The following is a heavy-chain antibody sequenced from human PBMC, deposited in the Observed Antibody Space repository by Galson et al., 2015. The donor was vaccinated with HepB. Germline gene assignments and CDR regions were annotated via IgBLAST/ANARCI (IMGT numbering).Heavy chain of an antibody. CDR2: IYWDDDK. CDR3: AHTGSGSGHFDY. Sequence: PALVKPTQTLTLTCTFSGFSLSTSGVGVGWIRQAPGKALEWLALIYWDDDKHYSPSLKTRLTITKDTSKNQVVLTMTNMDPVDTGTYYCAHTGSGSGHFDYWGPGTLVTVSS. D-gene: IGHD1-26*01. J-gene: IGHJ4*02. CDR1: GFSLSTSGVG. V-gene: IGHV2-5*02.